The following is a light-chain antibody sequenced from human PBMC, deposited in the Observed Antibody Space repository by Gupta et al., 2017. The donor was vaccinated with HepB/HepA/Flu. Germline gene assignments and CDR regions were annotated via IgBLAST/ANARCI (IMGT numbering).Light chain of an antibody. CDR2: AAS. CDR3: QQSYSTFRS. V-gene: IGKV1-39*01. CDR1: RSISTY. J-gene: IGKJ4*02. Sequence: DIQMTQSPSSLSASVGDRVTITCRANRSISTYLNWYQQKPGKAPKLLIYAASSLQSGVPSRFSGSGSGIDFTLTIRGLQPEDFADYHCQQSYSTFRSFGGGTKIEVK.